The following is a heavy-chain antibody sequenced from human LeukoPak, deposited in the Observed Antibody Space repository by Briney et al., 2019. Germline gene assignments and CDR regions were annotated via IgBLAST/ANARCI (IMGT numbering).Heavy chain of an antibody. CDR3: ARALVLMVYAPNWFDP. D-gene: IGHD2-8*01. CDR2: INHSGST. CDR1: GGSFGGYY. Sequence: SETLSLTCAVYGGSFGGYYWSWIRQPPGKGLEWIGEINHSGSTNYNPSLKSRVTISVDTSKNQFSLKLSSVTAADTAVYYCARALVLMVYAPNWFDPWGQGTLVTVSS. V-gene: IGHV4-34*01. J-gene: IGHJ5*02.